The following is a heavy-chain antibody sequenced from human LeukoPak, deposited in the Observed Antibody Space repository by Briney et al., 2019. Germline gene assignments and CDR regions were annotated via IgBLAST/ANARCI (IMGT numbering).Heavy chain of an antibody. J-gene: IGHJ6*02. Sequence: PLETLSLTCAVYGGSFSGYYWSWIRQPPGKGLEWIGEINHSGSTNYNPSLKSRVTISVDTSKNQFSLKLSSVTAADTAVYYCARAPYYYGSGRASPLNVWGQGTTVTVSS. CDR2: INHSGST. CDR1: GGSFSGYY. CDR3: ARAPYYYGSGRASPLNV. V-gene: IGHV4-34*01. D-gene: IGHD3-10*01.